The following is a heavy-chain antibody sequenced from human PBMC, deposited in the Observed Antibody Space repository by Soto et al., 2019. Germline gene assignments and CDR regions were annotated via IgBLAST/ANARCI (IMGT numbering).Heavy chain of an antibody. D-gene: IGHD6-13*01. Sequence: SETLSLTCTVSGGSISSYYWSWIRQPPGKGLEWIGYIYCSGSTNYNPSLKSRVTISVDTSKNQFSLKLSSVTAADTAVYYCARVGVTGYSSSWYLNRFDPWGQGTLVTVSS. V-gene: IGHV4-59*01. CDR1: GGSISSYY. CDR3: ARVGVTGYSSSWYLNRFDP. J-gene: IGHJ5*02. CDR2: IYCSGST.